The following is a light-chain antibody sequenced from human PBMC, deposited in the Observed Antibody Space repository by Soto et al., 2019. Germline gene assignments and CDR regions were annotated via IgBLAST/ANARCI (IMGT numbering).Light chain of an antibody. CDR3: QSYDNCRTGSNV. J-gene: IGLJ1*01. V-gene: IGLV1-40*01. CDR2: GNN. Sequence: QSVLTQPPSVSGAPGQSVTISCTGSSSNIGAGHDVHWYQQFPGTAPKVLIYGNNNRPSGVPDRFSGSKSGTSASLAITGLQAEDEADYYCQSYDNCRTGSNVFGTGTKVTVL. CDR1: SSNIGAGHD.